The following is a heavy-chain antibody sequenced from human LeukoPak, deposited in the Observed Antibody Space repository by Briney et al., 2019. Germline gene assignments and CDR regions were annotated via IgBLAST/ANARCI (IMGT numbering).Heavy chain of an antibody. D-gene: IGHD3-22*01. CDR1: GFTFSSYS. Sequence: PGGSLRLSCAASGFTFSSYSMNWVRQAPGKGLEWVSLIYSGGDKRYAASVKGRFTISRDNSKNTLYLQMDSLRVEDTAVYYCGGYSSLDHWGQGTLVTVSS. CDR2: IYSGGDK. V-gene: IGHV3-53*01. CDR3: GGYSSLDH. J-gene: IGHJ4*02.